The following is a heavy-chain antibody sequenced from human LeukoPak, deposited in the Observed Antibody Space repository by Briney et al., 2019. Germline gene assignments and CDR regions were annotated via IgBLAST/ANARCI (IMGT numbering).Heavy chain of an antibody. J-gene: IGHJ4*02. CDR2: IYDSGNT. CDR3: AKHRGPTGPSY. V-gene: IGHV4-39*01. Sequence: PSETLSLTCTISGDSISRDAFFWGWVRQPPGKGLEWIGSIYDSGNTYYNPSLKGRVAISIATSKDQFSLRLFSVTAADTAVYYCAKHRGPTGPSYWGQGTLVTVSS. D-gene: IGHD4-17*01. CDR1: GDSISRDAFF.